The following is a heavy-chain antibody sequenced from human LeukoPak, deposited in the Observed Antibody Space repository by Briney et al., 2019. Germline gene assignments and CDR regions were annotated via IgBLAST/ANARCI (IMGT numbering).Heavy chain of an antibody. Sequence: GESLKISCKGSGYSFTTYWIGWVRQTPGKGLEWMGILYPGDSDTRYSPSFQGQVTISADKSINTAYLQWSSLKASDTAMYYCARSPTMTTEFDSWGQGTLVTVSS. CDR1: GYSFTTYW. V-gene: IGHV5-51*01. CDR3: ARSPTMTTEFDS. D-gene: IGHD4-11*01. J-gene: IGHJ5*01. CDR2: LYPGDSDT.